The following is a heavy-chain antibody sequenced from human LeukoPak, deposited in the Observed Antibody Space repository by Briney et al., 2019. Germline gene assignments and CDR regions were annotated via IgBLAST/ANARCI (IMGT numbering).Heavy chain of an antibody. CDR1: GGTFSSYA. J-gene: IGHJ4*02. CDR3: ARDAPGIAVAGSY. Sequence: SVKVSCKASGGTFSSYAISWVRQAPGRGLEWMGGIIPIFGTANYAQKFQGRVTITADESTSTAYMELSSLRSEDTAVYYCARDAPGIAVAGSYWGQGTLVTVSS. D-gene: IGHD6-19*01. V-gene: IGHV1-69*13. CDR2: IIPIFGTA.